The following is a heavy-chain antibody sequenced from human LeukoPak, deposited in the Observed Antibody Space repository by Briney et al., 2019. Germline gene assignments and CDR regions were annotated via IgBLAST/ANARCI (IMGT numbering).Heavy chain of an antibody. J-gene: IGHJ4*02. D-gene: IGHD3-22*01. CDR3: ARLVGYYYDSSGYSDY. CDR1: GYSFTNFW. Sequence: PGESLKISCKGSGYSFTNFWIGWVRQMPGKGLEWMGIIYPGDSDTRYSPSFQGQVTISADKSISTAYLQWSSLKASDTAMYYCARLVGYYYDSSGYSDYWGQGTLVTVSS. CDR2: IYPGDSDT. V-gene: IGHV5-51*01.